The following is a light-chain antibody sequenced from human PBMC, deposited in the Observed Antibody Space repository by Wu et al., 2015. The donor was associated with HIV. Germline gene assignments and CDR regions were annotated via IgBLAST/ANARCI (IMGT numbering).Light chain of an antibody. CDR1: QSISSN. V-gene: IGKV3-20*01. Sequence: EIVMTQSPATLSVSPGERVTLSCRASQSISSNLAWYQQKPGQAPSLLIYGASTRATGIPDRFSGSGSGTDFTLTISRLEPEDFAVYYCQQYGSSPLTFGGGTKVEIK. J-gene: IGKJ4*01. CDR2: GAS. CDR3: QQYGSSPLT.